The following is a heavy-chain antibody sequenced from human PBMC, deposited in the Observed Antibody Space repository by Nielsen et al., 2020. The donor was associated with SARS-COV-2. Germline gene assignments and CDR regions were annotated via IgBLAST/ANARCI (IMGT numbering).Heavy chain of an antibody. V-gene: IGHV3-53*01. J-gene: IGHJ6*02. Sequence: GGSLRLSCAASGFTVSSNYMSWVRQAPGKGLEWVSVIYSGGSTYYADSVKGRFSISRDNAKNTLYLQMDSLRAEDTAVYYCAREDDSSGYTYGMDVWGQGTTVTVSS. CDR2: IYSGGST. CDR1: GFTVSSNY. CDR3: AREDDSSGYTYGMDV. D-gene: IGHD3-22*01.